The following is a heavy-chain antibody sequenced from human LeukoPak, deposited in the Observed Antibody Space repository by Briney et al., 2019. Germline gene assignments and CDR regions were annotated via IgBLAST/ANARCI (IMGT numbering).Heavy chain of an antibody. CDR1: GFAFSRND. Sequence: EGSLRLSCAASGFAFSRNDMSWVRQAPGKGLEWVSSIGGSGTRTYYADSVKGRFTISRDTSKNTLYLQMNSLRAEDAAVYYCAKYRGFGDSYDSWGQGTLVTVSS. CDR2: IGGSGTRT. V-gene: IGHV3-23*01. CDR3: AKYRGFGDSYDS. J-gene: IGHJ4*02. D-gene: IGHD3-10*01.